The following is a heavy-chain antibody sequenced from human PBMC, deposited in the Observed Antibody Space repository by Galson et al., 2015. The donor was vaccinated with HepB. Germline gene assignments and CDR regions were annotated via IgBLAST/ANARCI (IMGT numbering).Heavy chain of an antibody. CDR1: GYTFTSYA. CDR2: INAGNGNT. J-gene: IGHJ1*01. V-gene: IGHV1-3*01. CDR3: ANRYCSSTSCYSGFQH. Sequence: SVKVSCKASGYTFTSYAMHWVRQAPGQRLGWMGWINAGNGNTKYSQKFQGRVTITRDTSASTAYMELSSLRSEDTAVYYCANRYCSSTSCYSGFQHWGQGTLVTVSS. D-gene: IGHD2-2*01.